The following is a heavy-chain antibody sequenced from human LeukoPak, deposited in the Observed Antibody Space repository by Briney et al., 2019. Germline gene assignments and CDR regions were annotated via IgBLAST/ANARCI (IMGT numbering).Heavy chain of an antibody. D-gene: IGHD6-13*01. V-gene: IGHV4-31*02. J-gene: IGHJ5*02. CDR1: GFTVSSNY. Sequence: LRLSCAASGFTVSSNYMSWVRQHPGKGLEWIGYIYYSGSTYYNPSLKSRVTISVDTSKNQFSLKLSSVTAADTAVYYCARVTAAAERWFDPWGQGTLVTVSS. CDR3: ARVTAAAERWFDP. CDR2: IYYSGST.